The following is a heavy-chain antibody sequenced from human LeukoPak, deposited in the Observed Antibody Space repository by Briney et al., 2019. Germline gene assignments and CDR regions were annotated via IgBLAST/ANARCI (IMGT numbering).Heavy chain of an antibody. CDR3: ARDGTHVGYYDGEAFDI. CDR1: GGTFSSYA. D-gene: IGHD3-22*01. Sequence: SVKVSFKASGGTFSSYAISWVRQAPGQGREWMGGIIPIFGTANYTQKFQGRVTITADESTSTAYMELSSLRSEDTAVYYCARDGTHVGYYDGEAFDIWGQGTMVTVSS. CDR2: IIPIFGTA. V-gene: IGHV1-69*13. J-gene: IGHJ3*02.